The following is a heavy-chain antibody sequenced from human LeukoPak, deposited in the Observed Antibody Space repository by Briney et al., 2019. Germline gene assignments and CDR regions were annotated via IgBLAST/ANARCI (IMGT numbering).Heavy chain of an antibody. CDR1: GFTFSNFA. CDR2: ISGSGGST. Sequence: GGSLRLSCAASGFTFSNFAVSWVRQAPGKGLEWVSAISGSGGSTYYADSVKGRVTISRDNSKNTQYLQMNSLRAEDTTVYYCAKFPAVDAAFDIWGQGTMVTVSS. D-gene: IGHD4-23*01. CDR3: AKFPAVDAAFDI. V-gene: IGHV3-23*01. J-gene: IGHJ3*02.